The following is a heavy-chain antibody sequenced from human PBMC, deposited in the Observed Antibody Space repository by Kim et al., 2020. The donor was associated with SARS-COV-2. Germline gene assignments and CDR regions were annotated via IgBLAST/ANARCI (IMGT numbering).Heavy chain of an antibody. V-gene: IGHV4-59*08. CDR1: GGSISSYY. Sequence: SETLSLTCTVSGGSISSYYWSWIRQPPGKGLEWIGYIYYSGSTNYNPSLKSRVTISVDTSKNQFSLKLSSVTAADTAVYYCARQRGIAVAVQGAFDIWGQGTMVTVSS. CDR2: IYYSGST. CDR3: ARQRGIAVAVQGAFDI. D-gene: IGHD6-19*01. J-gene: IGHJ3*02.